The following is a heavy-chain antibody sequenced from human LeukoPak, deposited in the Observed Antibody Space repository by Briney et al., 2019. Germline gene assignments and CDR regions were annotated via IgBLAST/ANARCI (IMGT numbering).Heavy chain of an antibody. V-gene: IGHV4-34*01. CDR1: GGSISSYY. CDR3: ARELAGTRRVYSYGLPAHWGV. D-gene: IGHD5-18*01. CDR2: INHSGST. J-gene: IGHJ6*02. Sequence: KPSETLSLTCTVSGGSISSYYWSWIRQPTGKGLEWIGEINHSGSTNYNPSLKSRVTISVDTSKNQFSLKLSSVTAADTAVYYCARELAGTRRVYSYGLPAHWGVWGQGTTVTVSS.